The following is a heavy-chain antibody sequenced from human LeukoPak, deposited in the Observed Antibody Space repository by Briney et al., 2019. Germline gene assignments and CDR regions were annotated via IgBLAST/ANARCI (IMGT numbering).Heavy chain of an antibody. CDR3: ARGLRDSSGREYFQH. CDR1: GYTFPSYD. V-gene: IGHV1-8*01. CDR2: MNPNSGNK. D-gene: IGHD3-22*01. J-gene: IGHJ1*01. Sequence: ASVKVSCKASGYTFPSYDISWVRQAAGQGLEWMGWMNPNSGNKGYAQKFKRRGTMTGNTSINTAYMELSSVRSEDTAVYYCARGLRDSSGREYFQHWGQGTLVTVS.